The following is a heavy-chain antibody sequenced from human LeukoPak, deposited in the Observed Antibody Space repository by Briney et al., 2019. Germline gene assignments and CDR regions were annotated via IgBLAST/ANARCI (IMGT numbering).Heavy chain of an antibody. J-gene: IGHJ5*02. Sequence: PGGSLRLSCVTSEFTFINYSFNWVRQAPGKGLEWISYISMSSSSIYYADSVRGRFTISRDDGKKSLSLQMDSLGDDDTAVYFCARGSGYSSSWYGLSWGQGTLVTVSS. CDR2: ISMSSSSI. CDR1: EFTFINYS. V-gene: IGHV3-48*02. CDR3: ARGSGYSSSWYGLS. D-gene: IGHD6-13*01.